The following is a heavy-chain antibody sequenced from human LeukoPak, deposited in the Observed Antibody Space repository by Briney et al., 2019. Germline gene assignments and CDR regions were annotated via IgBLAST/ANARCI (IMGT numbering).Heavy chain of an antibody. D-gene: IGHD1-26*01. V-gene: IGHV4-38-2*02. CDR1: GYSISSGYY. CDR2: IYHSGST. Sequence: SETLSLTCTVSGYSISSGYYWGWIRQPPGKGLEWIGSIYHSGSTYYNPSLKSRVTISVDTSKNQFSLKLSSVTAADTAVYYCARDGIVGASWLWIDWGQGTLVTVSS. CDR3: ARDGIVGASWLWID. J-gene: IGHJ4*02.